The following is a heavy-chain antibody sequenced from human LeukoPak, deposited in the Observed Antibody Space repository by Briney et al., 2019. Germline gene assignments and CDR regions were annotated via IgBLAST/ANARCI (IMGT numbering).Heavy chain of an antibody. V-gene: IGHV3-53*01. CDR3: ARKQWELGAFDI. J-gene: IGHJ3*02. CDR2: IYSGGST. D-gene: IGHD1-26*01. CDR1: GFTVSSNY. Sequence: SGGSLRLSCAAPGFTVSSNYMSWVRQAPGKGLEWVSVIYSGGSTYYADSVKGRFTISRDNSKNTLYLQMNSLRAEDTAVYYCARKQWELGAFDIWGQGTMVTVSS.